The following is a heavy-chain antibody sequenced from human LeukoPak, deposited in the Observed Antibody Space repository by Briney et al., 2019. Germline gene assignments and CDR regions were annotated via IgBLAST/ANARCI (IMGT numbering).Heavy chain of an antibody. CDR1: GFTFSSYA. V-gene: IGHV3-23*01. D-gene: IGHD3-9*01. J-gene: IGHJ4*02. CDR2: ISGSGGST. CDR3: ARDVDSQDYFHY. Sequence: GALRLSCAASGFTFSSYAMSWVRQAPGKGLEWVSAISGSGGSTYYADSVKGRFTISRDNAKNTLFLQMNSLRAEDTAVYYCARDVDSQDYFHYWGQGTLVTVSS.